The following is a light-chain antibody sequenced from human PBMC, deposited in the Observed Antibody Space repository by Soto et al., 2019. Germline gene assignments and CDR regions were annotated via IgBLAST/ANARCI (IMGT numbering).Light chain of an antibody. V-gene: IGLV2-14*01. J-gene: IGLJ1*01. CDR3: SSYTSSSTLV. CDR1: SSDVGGYNY. Sequence: QSALTQPASVSGSPGQSIAISCTGTSSDVGGYNYVSWYQQHPGKAPKLMICDVSNRPSGVSNHFSGSKSGNTASLTISGLQAEDEADYYCSSYTSSSTLVFGTGTKLTVL. CDR2: DVS.